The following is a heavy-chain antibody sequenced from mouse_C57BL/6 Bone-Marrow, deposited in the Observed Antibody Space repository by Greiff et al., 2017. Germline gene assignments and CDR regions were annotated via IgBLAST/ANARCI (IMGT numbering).Heavy chain of an antibody. J-gene: IGHJ2*01. CDR2: INPSTGGT. CDR1: GYSFTGYY. Sequence: EVKLQESGPELVKPGASVKISCKASGYSFTGYYMNWVKQSPEKSLEWIGEINPSTGGTPSNQKFKAKATLTVDKSSSTAYMQLKSLTSEDSAVYYCARSAGTLFDYWGQGTTLTVSS. CDR3: ARSAGTLFDY. V-gene: IGHV1-42*01. D-gene: IGHD1-1*01.